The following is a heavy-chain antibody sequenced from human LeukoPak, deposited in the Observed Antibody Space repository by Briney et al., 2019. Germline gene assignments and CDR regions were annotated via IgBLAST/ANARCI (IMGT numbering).Heavy chain of an antibody. CDR2: INHSGST. CDR3: ARVAGSRYVFWSGYSDY. D-gene: IGHD3-3*01. Sequence: PSETLSLTCAVYGGSFSGYYWSWIRQPPGKGLEWIGEINHSGSTDYNPSLKSRVTISVDTSKNQFSLKLSSVTAADTAVYYCARVAGSRYVFWSGYSDYWGKGTLVPVS. V-gene: IGHV4-34*01. J-gene: IGHJ4*02. CDR1: GGSFSGYY.